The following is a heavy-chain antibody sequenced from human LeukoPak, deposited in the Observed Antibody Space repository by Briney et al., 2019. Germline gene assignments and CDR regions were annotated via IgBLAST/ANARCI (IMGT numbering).Heavy chain of an antibody. V-gene: IGHV4-59*08. J-gene: IGHJ5*02. D-gene: IGHD1-14*01. CDR3: ARHEITMFDP. Sequence: PSETLSLTCTVSGGSISNYHWSWIRQPPGKGLEWIGYIYYRGSTNYNPSLKSRVTMSVDTSKNQFSLRLSSVTAADTAVYYCARHEITMFDPWGQGTLVTVSS. CDR2: IYYRGST. CDR1: GGSISNYH.